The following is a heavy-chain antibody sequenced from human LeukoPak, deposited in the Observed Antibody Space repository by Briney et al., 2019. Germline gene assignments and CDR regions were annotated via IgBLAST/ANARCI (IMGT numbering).Heavy chain of an antibody. CDR3: AKAGVVGATIDAFDI. CDR2: IPYDGSNK. Sequence: GGSLRLSCAASGFTFSSYGMHWVRQAPGKGLEWVAVIPYDGSNKYYADSVKGRFTISRDNSKNTLYLQMNSLRAEDTAVYYCAKAGVVGATIDAFDIWGQGTMVTVSS. J-gene: IGHJ3*02. CDR1: GFTFSSYG. V-gene: IGHV3-30*18. D-gene: IGHD1-26*01.